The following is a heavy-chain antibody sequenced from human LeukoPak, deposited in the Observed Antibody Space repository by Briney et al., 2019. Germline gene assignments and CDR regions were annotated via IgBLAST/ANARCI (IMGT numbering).Heavy chain of an antibody. V-gene: IGHV4-59*08. CDR2: IHDSGRS. CDR3: ARLKVVGGVDW. CDR1: GGSISSNY. J-gene: IGHJ4*02. D-gene: IGHD4/OR15-4a*01. Sequence: PSETLSLTCTVSGGSISSNYWSWIRQPPGKGLEWIGFIHDSGRSNHNPSLKSRVDISVDTSKNQFSLKLSSVTAADTAVYYCARLKVVGGVDWWGQGTLVTVSS.